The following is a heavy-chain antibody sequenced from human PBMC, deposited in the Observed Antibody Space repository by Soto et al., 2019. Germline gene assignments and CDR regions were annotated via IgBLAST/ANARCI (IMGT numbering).Heavy chain of an antibody. D-gene: IGHD2-15*01. CDR1: DESVTSPGNY. CDR2: ISSGGSP. Sequence: SETLSLTCDVSDESVTSPGNYWNWIRQRPDTGLEWIGYISSGGSPFYNPSLKSRVSNSLDTSKNVISLALRSVTAADTAVYYCTLNHCAGGGCYDRDYWGRGTRVTVSS. J-gene: IGHJ1*01. CDR3: TLNHCAGGGCYDRDY. V-gene: IGHV4-31*11.